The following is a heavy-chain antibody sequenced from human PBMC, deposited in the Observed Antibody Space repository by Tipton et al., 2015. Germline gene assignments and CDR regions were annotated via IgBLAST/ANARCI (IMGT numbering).Heavy chain of an antibody. CDR2: VYFSGPT. J-gene: IGHJ3*01. Sequence: LRLSCAASGFTFSGSAMHWVRQPPAKGLEWVGSVYFSGPTYYNPSLKSRVTISMDPSKNHFSRKLPCVTAADTAVYYCVRPANHGFDVWGQGTMVTVSS. V-gene: IGHV4-39*01. CDR1: GFTFSGSAMH. CDR3: VRPANHGFDV.